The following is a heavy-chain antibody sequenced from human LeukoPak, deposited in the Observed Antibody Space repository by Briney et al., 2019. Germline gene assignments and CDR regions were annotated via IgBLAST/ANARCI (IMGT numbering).Heavy chain of an antibody. J-gene: IGHJ4*02. D-gene: IGHD3-9*01. CDR3: ARVRVTGYSNFAY. CDR1: GFTFSSYA. V-gene: IGHV3-30*14. CDR2: ISYDGSNK. Sequence: GGSLRLSCAASGFTFSSYAMHWVRQAPGKGLEWVAVISYDGSNKYYADSVKGRFTISRDNSKNTVYLQMSSLRAEDTAVYYCARVRVTGYSNFAYWGQGTLVTVSS.